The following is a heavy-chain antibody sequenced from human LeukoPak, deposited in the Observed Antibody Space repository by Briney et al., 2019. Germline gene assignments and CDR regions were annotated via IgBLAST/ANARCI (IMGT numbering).Heavy chain of an antibody. V-gene: IGHV3-30*18. D-gene: IGHD6-19*01. Sequence: GRSLRLSCAASGFTFSSYGMHWVRQAPGKGLEWVAVISYDGSNKYYADSVKGRFTISRDSSKNTLYLQMNSLRAEDTAVYYCAKIPAVAGKDYWGQGTLVTVSS. CDR1: GFTFSSYG. J-gene: IGHJ4*02. CDR3: AKIPAVAGKDY. CDR2: ISYDGSNK.